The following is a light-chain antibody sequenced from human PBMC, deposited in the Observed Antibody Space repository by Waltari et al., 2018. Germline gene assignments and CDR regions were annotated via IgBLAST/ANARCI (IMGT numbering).Light chain of an antibody. Sequence: QAALTQPASVSGSPGQSIPISCTGSNSDVGTYNLVSWYQKHPGKAPKLIIYEVTNRPSGISDRFSGFKTGNTASLTISGLQAEDEADYYCCSYAGSWIWVFGGGTELTVL. V-gene: IGLV2-23*02. CDR1: NSDVGTYNL. J-gene: IGLJ3*02. CDR2: EVT. CDR3: CSYAGSWIWV.